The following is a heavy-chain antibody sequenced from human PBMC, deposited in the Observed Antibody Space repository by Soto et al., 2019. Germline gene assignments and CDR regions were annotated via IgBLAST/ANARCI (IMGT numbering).Heavy chain of an antibody. V-gene: IGHV1-3*01. J-gene: IGHJ6*02. D-gene: IGHD2-21*02. Sequence: ASVKVSCKASGYIFTNYAIHWVRQARGQRLEWVGWINVGTGNTKYSQNFQGRVTITRDTSATTAYMELSSLRSEDTAVYYCARGAGYCSGDCWNDYYYAMDVWGQGTTVTVSS. CDR1: GYIFTNYA. CDR3: ARGAGYCSGDCWNDYYYAMDV. CDR2: INVGTGNT.